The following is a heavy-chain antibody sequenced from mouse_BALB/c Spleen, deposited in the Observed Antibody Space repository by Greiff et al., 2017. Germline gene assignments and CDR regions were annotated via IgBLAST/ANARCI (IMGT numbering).Heavy chain of an antibody. Sequence: VQLKESGPGLVKPSQSLSLTCSVTGYSITSGYYWNWIRQFPGNKLEWMGYISYDGSNNYNPSLKNRISITRDTSKNQFFLKLNSVTTEDTATYYCAREGDYEGWFAYWGQGTLVTVSA. CDR1: GYSITSGYY. CDR2: ISYDGSN. D-gene: IGHD2-4*01. CDR3: AREGDYEGWFAY. J-gene: IGHJ3*01. V-gene: IGHV3-6*02.